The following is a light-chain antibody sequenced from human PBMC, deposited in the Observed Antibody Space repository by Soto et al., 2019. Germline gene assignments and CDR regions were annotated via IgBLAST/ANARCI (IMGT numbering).Light chain of an antibody. V-gene: IGKV3-20*01. CDR1: HSIRGRH. Sequence: EIVLTRSPGTLSLSPGESATLSCRASHSIRGRHLAWYQHKPGQAPRLLISDVSTRAPGIPDRFTGSGSGTDFTLTIRSLEPEDFAVYYCQQFGGSPLFTFGPGTKVDIK. CDR3: QQFGGSPLFT. CDR2: DVS. J-gene: IGKJ3*01.